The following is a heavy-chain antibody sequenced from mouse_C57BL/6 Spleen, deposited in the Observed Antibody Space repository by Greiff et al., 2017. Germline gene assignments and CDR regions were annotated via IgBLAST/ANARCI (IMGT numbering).Heavy chain of an antibody. D-gene: IGHD2-4*01. CDR2: IDPSDSET. V-gene: IGHV1-52*01. CDR1: GYTFTSYW. CDR3: ASSDDYDGFAY. J-gene: IGHJ3*01. Sequence: VQLQQPGAELVRPGSSVKLSCKASGYTFTSYWMHWVKQRPIQGLEWIGNIDPSDSETNYNQKFKDKATLTVDKSSSTAYMQISSLTSEDAAVYFCASSDDYDGFAYWGQGTLVTVSA.